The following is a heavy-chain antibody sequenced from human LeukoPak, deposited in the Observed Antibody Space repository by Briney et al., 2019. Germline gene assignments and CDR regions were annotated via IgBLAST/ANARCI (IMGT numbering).Heavy chain of an antibody. V-gene: IGHV3-7*01. J-gene: IGHJ3*02. Sequence: GGSLRLSCAASGFTFSSYWMSWVRQAPGKGLEWVANIRQDGSEKYYVDFVKGRFTISRDNAKNSLYLQMNSLRAEDTAVYYCARSGSGHRKNAFDIWGQGTMVTVSS. D-gene: IGHD2-15*01. CDR3: ARSGSGHRKNAFDI. CDR1: GFTFSSYW. CDR2: IRQDGSEK.